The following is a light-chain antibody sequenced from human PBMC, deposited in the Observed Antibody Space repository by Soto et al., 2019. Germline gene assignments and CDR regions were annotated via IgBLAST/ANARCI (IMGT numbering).Light chain of an antibody. Sequence: QSVLTQPPSVSAAPGQKVTISCSGRSSNIGNNYVSWYQQLPGTAPKLLIYDNNKRPSGIPDRFSGSKSGTSATLGITGLQTGDEADYYCGTWDSSLSVVVFGGGNKLTVL. J-gene: IGLJ2*01. CDR1: SSNIGNNY. CDR2: DNN. V-gene: IGLV1-51*01. CDR3: GTWDSSLSVVV.